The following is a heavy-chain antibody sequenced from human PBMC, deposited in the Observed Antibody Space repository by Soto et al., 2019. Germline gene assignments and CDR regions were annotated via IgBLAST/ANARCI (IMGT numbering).Heavy chain of an antibody. Sequence: QLQLQESGPGLVKPSETLSLTCTVSGGSISSSSYYWGWIRQPPGKGLEWIGYIYYSGSTYYNPSLKGRVTISVDTSKNQFSLKLNSVTAADTAVYYCATSNWFDPWGQGTLVTVSS. V-gene: IGHV4-39*01. CDR2: IYYSGST. CDR3: ATSNWFDP. J-gene: IGHJ5*02. CDR1: GGSISSSSYY.